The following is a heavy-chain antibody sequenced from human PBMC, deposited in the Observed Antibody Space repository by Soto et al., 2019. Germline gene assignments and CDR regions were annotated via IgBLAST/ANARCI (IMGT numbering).Heavy chain of an antibody. J-gene: IGHJ5*02. CDR3: AGEVLA. Sequence: QVQLQESGPGLVKPSQTLSLTCTVSGGSISSGGYYWSWIRQRPGKGLEWIGNIYYSGSTHYNPALKTLVIISVYTSKNQFSLNLSSVTAADTAVEYCAGEVLAWGQGTLVTVSS. CDR1: GGSISSGGYY. V-gene: IGHV4-31*01. D-gene: IGHD3-3*01. CDR2: IYYSGST.